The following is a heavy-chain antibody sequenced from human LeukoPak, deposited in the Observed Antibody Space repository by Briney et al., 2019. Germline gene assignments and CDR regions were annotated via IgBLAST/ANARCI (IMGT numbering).Heavy chain of an antibody. CDR2: IIPIFGTA. D-gene: IGHD3-10*01. CDR1: GGTFSSYA. Sequence: ASVKSSCKASGGTFSSYAISWVRKAPGQGLEWMGGIIPIFGTANYAQKFQGRVTITADESTSTAYMELSSLRSEDTAVYYCAREGYYGSGSYSYYFDYWGQGTLVTVSS. CDR3: AREGYYGSGSYSYYFDY. J-gene: IGHJ4*02. V-gene: IGHV1-69*13.